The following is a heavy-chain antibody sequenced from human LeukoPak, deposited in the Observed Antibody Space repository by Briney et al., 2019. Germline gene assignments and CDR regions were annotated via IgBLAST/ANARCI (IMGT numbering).Heavy chain of an antibody. CDR1: GFTLSSYS. J-gene: IGHJ4*02. D-gene: IGHD4-17*01. V-gene: IGHV3-21*01. CDR2: ISSSSSYI. CDR3: ARGNDYGDYVSLD. Sequence: GGSLRLSCAASGFTLSSYSMNWVRQAPGKGLEWVSSISSSSSYIYYADSVKGRFTISRDNAKNSLYLQMNSLRAEDTAVYYCARGNDYGDYVSLDWGQGTLVTVSS.